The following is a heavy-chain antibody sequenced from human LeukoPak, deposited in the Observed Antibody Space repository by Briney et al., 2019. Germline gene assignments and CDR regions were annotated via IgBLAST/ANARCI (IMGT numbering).Heavy chain of an antibody. J-gene: IGHJ4*02. Sequence: PSETLSLTCAVYGGSFSGYYWSWIRQPPGKGPEWIGEINHSGSTNYNPSLKSRVTISVDTSKNQFSLKLSSVTAADTAVYYCARGDSGSYYRQWGQGTLVTVSS. CDR1: GGSFSGYY. CDR3: ARGDSGSYYRQ. D-gene: IGHD1-26*01. V-gene: IGHV4-34*01. CDR2: INHSGST.